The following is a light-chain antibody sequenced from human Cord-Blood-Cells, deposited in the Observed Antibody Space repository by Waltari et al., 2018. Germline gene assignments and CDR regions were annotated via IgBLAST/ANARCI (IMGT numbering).Light chain of an antibody. CDR3: SSYTSSSTLGVV. CDR1: SSAVGGSNY. CDR2: DVS. V-gene: IGLV2-14*01. J-gene: IGLJ2*01. Sequence: QSALTQPASVSGSPGQSLTISCTGTSSAVGGSNYVSWYQQHPGKAPKLMIYDVSNRPSGVSNRFSGSKSGNTASLTISGLQAEDEADYYCSSYTSSSTLGVVFGGGTKLTVL.